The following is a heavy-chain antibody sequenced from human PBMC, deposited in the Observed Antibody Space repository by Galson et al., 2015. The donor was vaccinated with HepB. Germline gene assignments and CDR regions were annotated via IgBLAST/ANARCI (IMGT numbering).Heavy chain of an antibody. CDR1: GFTFSRYW. D-gene: IGHD2-2*01. V-gene: IGHV3-7*03. J-gene: IGHJ2*01. CDR3: ARIFCTATCYDGSWYFDL. CDR2: IKEDGSEK. Sequence: SLRLSCAATGFTFSRYWMSWVRQAPGKGLEWVANIKEDGSEKYHVDSVKGRFTISRDNAKNSLYLQMNNLRAEDTAVYYCARIFCTATCYDGSWYFDLWGRGTLVTVSS.